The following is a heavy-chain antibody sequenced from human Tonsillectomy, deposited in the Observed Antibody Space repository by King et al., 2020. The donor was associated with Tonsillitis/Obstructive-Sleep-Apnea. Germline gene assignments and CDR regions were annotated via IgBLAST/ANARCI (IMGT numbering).Heavy chain of an antibody. Sequence: QLVQSGAEVKKPGESLRISCKGSGYSFTTYCITWVRQMPGKGLEWMGRIDPTDSYTNYSPSFQGHVTISADKSISTAYLQWSSLKATDTAMYYCARQTDGDYVSVAPEYYSYTMDVWGQGTTVTVSS. CDR2: IDPTDSYT. CDR3: ARQTDGDYVSVAPEYYSYTMDV. CDR1: GYSFTTYC. D-gene: IGHD4-17*01. V-gene: IGHV5-10-1*03. J-gene: IGHJ6*02.